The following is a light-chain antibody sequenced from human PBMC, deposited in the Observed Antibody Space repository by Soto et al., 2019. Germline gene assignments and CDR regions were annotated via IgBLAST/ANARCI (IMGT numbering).Light chain of an antibody. V-gene: IGLV2-14*01. CDR2: DVS. CDR1: SSDIGRHNY. Sequence: QSALTQPASVSGSPGQSITISCTGTSSDIGRHNYVSWYQQHPGKAPKLMIYDVSSRPSGVSNRFSGSKSGNTASLTISGLQADDEADYYCSSYTSSNTLVFGGGTKLTVL. J-gene: IGLJ2*01. CDR3: SSYTSSNTLV.